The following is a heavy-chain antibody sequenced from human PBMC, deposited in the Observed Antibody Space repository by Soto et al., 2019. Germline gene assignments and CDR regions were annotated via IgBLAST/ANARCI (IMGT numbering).Heavy chain of an antibody. CDR2: IRGSGGST. Sequence: GGSLRLSCAASGFTFSSYAMSWVRQAPGKGLEWVSAIRGSGGSTYYADSVKGRFTISRDNSKNTLYLQMNSLRAADTAVYYCAKRTHLGPAAKTVAHASLDIWGQGTMVTVSS. V-gene: IGHV3-23*01. CDR3: AKRTHLGPAAKTVAHASLDI. J-gene: IGHJ3*02. CDR1: GFTFSSYA. D-gene: IGHD2-2*01.